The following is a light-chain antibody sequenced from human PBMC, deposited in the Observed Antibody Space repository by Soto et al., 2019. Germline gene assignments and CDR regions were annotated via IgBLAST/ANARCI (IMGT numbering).Light chain of an antibody. CDR1: NTDVGYYNY. CDR3: SSYARYTNVI. CDR2: EVS. V-gene: IGLV2-8*01. Sequence: QSVLTQPPSASGSPGQSVTISCTGSNTDVGYYNYVSWYQHHPGKAPKLLIHEVSKRPSGVPARFSGSKSGNTASLIISVLQTEDEADYHCSSYARYTNVIFGGGTKLTVL. J-gene: IGLJ2*01.